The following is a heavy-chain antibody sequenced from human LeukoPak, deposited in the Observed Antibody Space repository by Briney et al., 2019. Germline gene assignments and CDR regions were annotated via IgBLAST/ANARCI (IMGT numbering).Heavy chain of an antibody. Sequence: GASVKVSRKASGGTFPTYSLTWVRQAPGQGREGMGRISTILGVNYNAQKFQGRVTISADKSMITAYMDLSNVTSEDTAVYYCVAVYAGAAGYFDLWGRGTLITASS. J-gene: IGHJ2*01. CDR2: ISTILGVN. CDR1: GGTFPTYS. V-gene: IGHV1-69*02. D-gene: IGHD2/OR15-2a*01. CDR3: VAVYAGAAGYFDL.